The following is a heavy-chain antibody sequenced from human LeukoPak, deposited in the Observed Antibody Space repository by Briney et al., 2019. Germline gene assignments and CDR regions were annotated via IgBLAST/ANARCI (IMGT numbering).Heavy chain of an antibody. CDR1: GGSISSSSYH. J-gene: IGHJ4*02. Sequence: NPSETLSLTCTVSGGSISSSSYHWGWIRQPPGKGLEWIATVYYGGGTYYNPSLKSRVTISVDTSENHFSLNLRSVTAADTAVYYCARHLFLSGNYYYFDYWGQGTLVTVSS. CDR3: ARHLFLSGNYYYFDY. CDR2: VYYGGGT. D-gene: IGHD1-26*01. V-gene: IGHV4-39*01.